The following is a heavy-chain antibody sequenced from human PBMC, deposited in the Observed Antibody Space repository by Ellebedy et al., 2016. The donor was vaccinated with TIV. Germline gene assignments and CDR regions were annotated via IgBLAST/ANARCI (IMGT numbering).Heavy chain of an antibody. J-gene: IGHJ4*02. D-gene: IGHD2-2*01. CDR2: ISGSGDSI. Sequence: GESLKISXAASGFTFSSYVMSWVRQAPGKGLEWVSVISGSGDSIYYADSVRGRFTISRDNSKNTLYLQMNSLREEDTAVYYCAKGTLSVPAADDYWGQGTLVTVSS. V-gene: IGHV3-23*01. CDR3: AKGTLSVPAADDY. CDR1: GFTFSSYV.